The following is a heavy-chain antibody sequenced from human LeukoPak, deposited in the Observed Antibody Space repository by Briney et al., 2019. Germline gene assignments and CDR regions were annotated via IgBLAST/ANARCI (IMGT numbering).Heavy chain of an antibody. CDR3: ARDFTDYGDYGAFDY. Sequence: GGSLRLSCAASGFSFSSYYMSWVRQAPGKGLEWVAVIVYDGSNKYYADSVKGRFTISRDNSKNTLYLQMNSLRAEDTAVYYCARDFTDYGDYGAFDYWGQGTLVTVSS. J-gene: IGHJ4*02. CDR2: IVYDGSNK. D-gene: IGHD4-17*01. CDR1: GFSFSSYY. V-gene: IGHV3-33*05.